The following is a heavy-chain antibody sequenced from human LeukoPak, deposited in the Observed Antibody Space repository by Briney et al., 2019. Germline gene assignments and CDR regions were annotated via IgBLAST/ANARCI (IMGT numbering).Heavy chain of an antibody. CDR3: ARGDSGYDSNFDY. Sequence: SVKVSCKASGYTFTSYYMHWVRQAPGQGLEWMGRIIPIFGIANYAQKFQGRVTITADKSTSTAYMELSSLRSEDTAVYYCARGDSGYDSNFDYWGQGTLVTVSS. CDR2: IIPIFGIA. D-gene: IGHD5-12*01. CDR1: GYTFTSYY. V-gene: IGHV1-69*04. J-gene: IGHJ4*02.